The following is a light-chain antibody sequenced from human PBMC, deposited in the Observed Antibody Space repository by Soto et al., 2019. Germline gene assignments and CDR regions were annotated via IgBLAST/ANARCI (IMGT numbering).Light chain of an antibody. CDR3: QQLNSYPYT. Sequence: IQLTQSPSSLSASVGDRVTITCRASQGISSYLAWYQQKPGKAPKLLIYAASTLQSGVPSRFSGSGSGTDFTLTISSLQPVDFATYYCQQLNSYPYTFGQGTKLGIK. V-gene: IGKV1-9*01. CDR2: AAS. J-gene: IGKJ2*01. CDR1: QGISSY.